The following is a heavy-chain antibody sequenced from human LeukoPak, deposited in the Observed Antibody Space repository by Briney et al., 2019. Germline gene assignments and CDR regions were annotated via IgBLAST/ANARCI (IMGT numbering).Heavy chain of an antibody. J-gene: IGHJ4*02. CDR1: GYTFTSYD. D-gene: IGHD6-13*01. CDR2: MNPNSGNT. Sequence: GASVKVSCKASGYTFTSYDINWVRQATGQGLEWMGWMNPNSGNTGYALKFQGRVTMTRNTSISTAYMELSSLRSEDTAVYYCASVCGSSCPRYFDYWGQGTLVTVSS. CDR3: ASVCGSSCPRYFDY. V-gene: IGHV1-8*01.